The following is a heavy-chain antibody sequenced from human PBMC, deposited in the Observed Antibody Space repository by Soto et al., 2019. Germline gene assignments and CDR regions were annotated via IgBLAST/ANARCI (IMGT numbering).Heavy chain of an antibody. CDR2: ISAYNGNT. Sequence: QVQLVQSGAEVKKPGASVKVSCKASGYTFTSYGISWVRQAPGQGLEWMGWISAYNGNTNYAQKLKGRVTMTIDTSTSTSYMQLRRLRSDDTAVYYCAISPYQLLFDGIFAFWGQGTLVTVSS. D-gene: IGHD2-2*01. V-gene: IGHV1-18*01. J-gene: IGHJ4*02. CDR1: GYTFTSYG. CDR3: AISPYQLLFDGIFAF.